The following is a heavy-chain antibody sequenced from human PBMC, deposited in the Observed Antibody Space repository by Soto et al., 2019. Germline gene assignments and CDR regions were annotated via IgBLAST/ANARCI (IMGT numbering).Heavy chain of an antibody. CDR1: GGSISSYY. CDR2: IDYSGST. CDR3: ARGEQLWSRGYYYYGLDV. Sequence: QVQLQESGPGLVKPSETLSVTCTVSGGSISSYYWSWIRQPPGKGLEWIGYIDYSGSTNYNPSLKSRVTISVDTSKNEFSLKLTSLTAADTAVYYCARGEQLWSRGYYYYGLDVWGQGTPVTVSS. J-gene: IGHJ6*02. V-gene: IGHV4-59*01. D-gene: IGHD5-18*01.